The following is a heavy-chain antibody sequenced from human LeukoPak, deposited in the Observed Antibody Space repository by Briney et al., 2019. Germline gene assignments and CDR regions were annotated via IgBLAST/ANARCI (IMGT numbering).Heavy chain of an antibody. Sequence: PGGSLRLSCEASGFTFSNYWMRWVRQAPGKGLEWVANIKQDGSEKNYVDPVKGRFTISRDNAKNAQYLQMNSLRAEDTAVYYCAREGVPYAGDYWGQGTLVTVSS. CDR2: IKQDGSEK. V-gene: IGHV3-7*01. D-gene: IGHD3-10*01. J-gene: IGHJ4*02. CDR1: GFTFSNYW. CDR3: AREGVPYAGDY.